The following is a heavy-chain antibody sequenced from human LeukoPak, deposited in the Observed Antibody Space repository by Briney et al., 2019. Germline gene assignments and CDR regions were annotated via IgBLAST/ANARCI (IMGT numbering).Heavy chain of an antibody. CDR2: ISYDGRNK. J-gene: IGHJ4*02. D-gene: IGHD6-13*01. Sequence: GRSLRLSCAASGFTFSSYGMHWVRQAPGKGLEWVAVISYDGRNKYYADSVKGRFTISRDNSKNTLYLQMNSLRAEDTAVYYCASHWAQQLVSDYWGQGTLVTVSS. CDR3: ASHWAQQLVSDY. CDR1: GFTFSSYG. V-gene: IGHV3-30*03.